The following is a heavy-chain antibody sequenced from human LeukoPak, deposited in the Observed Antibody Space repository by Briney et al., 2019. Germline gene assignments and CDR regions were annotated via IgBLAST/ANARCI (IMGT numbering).Heavy chain of an antibody. CDR3: AREDYYDSSGYEF. Sequence: PSETLSLTCTVSGDSLSTSYWSWVRQPAGKGLEWIGRIQPSGNTNYNPSLKSRLTLSVDTSKNQFSLKLTSVTAADTAVYFCAREDYYDSSGYEFWGQGILVTVSS. CDR2: IQPSGNT. CDR1: GDSLSTSY. V-gene: IGHV4-4*07. J-gene: IGHJ4*02. D-gene: IGHD3-22*01.